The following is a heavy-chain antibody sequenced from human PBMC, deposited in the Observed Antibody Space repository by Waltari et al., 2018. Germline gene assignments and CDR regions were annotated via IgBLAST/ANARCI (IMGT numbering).Heavy chain of an antibody. V-gene: IGHV3-21*03. CDR1: GFTLRNFG. CDR2: TADGNAYL. Sequence: VQLVESGGGLVKPGGSLRLSCAVSGFTLRNFGMCWVRQAPGKGLECVATTADGNAYLYYADSVRGRFTVSTDNAKSSLYLQMNNLRAEDTGVYYCVRALTTPNDYWGRGTLVTVSS. J-gene: IGHJ4*02. CDR3: VRALTTPNDY. D-gene: IGHD4-17*01.